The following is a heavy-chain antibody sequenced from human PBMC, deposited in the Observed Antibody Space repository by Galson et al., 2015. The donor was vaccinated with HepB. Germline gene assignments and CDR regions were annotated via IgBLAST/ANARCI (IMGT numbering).Heavy chain of an antibody. V-gene: IGHV3-15*01. J-gene: IGHJ4*02. CDR1: GFTCSNAR. D-gene: IGHD3-22*01. Sequence: SLRLSCAGSGFTCSNARRRWGRQAPAWGLEWVGRIKSKTDGGTTDYAAPVKGRFTISRDDSKNTLYLQMNSLKTEDTAVYYCTTDPPYYYDSSGYSFDYWGQGTLVTVSS. CDR3: TTDPPYYYDSSGYSFDY. CDR2: IKSKTDGGTT.